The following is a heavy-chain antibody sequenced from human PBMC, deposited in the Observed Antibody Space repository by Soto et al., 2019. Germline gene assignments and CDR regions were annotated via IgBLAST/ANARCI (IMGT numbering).Heavy chain of an antibody. Sequence: PGGSLRLSCAASGFTFSDYYRGWIRQTPGKGLEWVSYISSSSSYTNYADSVKGRFTISRDNAKNSLYLQMNSLRAEDTAVYYCARNAPHYYYDSSGPIDYWGQGTLVTVSS. CDR2: ISSSSSYT. CDR3: ARNAPHYYYDSSGPIDY. D-gene: IGHD3-22*01. CDR1: GFTFSDYY. V-gene: IGHV3-11*03. J-gene: IGHJ4*02.